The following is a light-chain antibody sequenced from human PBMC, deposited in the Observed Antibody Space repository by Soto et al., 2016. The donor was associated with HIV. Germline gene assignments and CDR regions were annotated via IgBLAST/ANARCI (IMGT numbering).Light chain of an antibody. CDR3: MQGTYWRT. Sequence: VALTQSPLSLPVTLGQPASISCKSGQSLRHSDGNTYLTWFHQRPGQSPRRLIYKVSNRDSGVPDRFSGSGSGTDFTLKISRVEAEDVGVYYCMQGTYWRTFGQGDQGGN. V-gene: IGKV2-30*02. CDR1: QSLRHSDGNTY. J-gene: IGKJ1*01. CDR2: KVS.